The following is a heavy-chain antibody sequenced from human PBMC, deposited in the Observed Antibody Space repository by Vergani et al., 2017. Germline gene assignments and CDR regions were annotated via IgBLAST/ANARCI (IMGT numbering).Heavy chain of an antibody. J-gene: IGHJ3*02. CDR1: GFTFDDYA. V-gene: IGHV3-9*01. D-gene: IGHD2-2*02. Sequence: EVQLVESGGGLVQPGRSLRLSCAASGFTFDDYAMHWVRQAPGKGLEWVSGISWNSGSIGYADSVKGRFTISRDNAKNSLYLQMNSLRAEDTALYYCAKDKITRYCSSTSCYSAFDIWGQGTMVTVSS. CDR2: ISWNSGSI. CDR3: AKDKITRYCSSTSCYSAFDI.